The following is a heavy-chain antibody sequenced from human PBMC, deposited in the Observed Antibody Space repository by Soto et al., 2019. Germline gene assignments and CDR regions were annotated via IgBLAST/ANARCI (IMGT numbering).Heavy chain of an antibody. CDR3: ARYSNKRFQTEGMDV. V-gene: IGHV4-4*07. D-gene: IGHD6-13*01. Sequence: SETLSLTCTVSVDSITTYYWSWIRQPAGKGLEWIGRIDTSGNTNYNPSLKSRATMSVDTSKKQFSLKLTSVTAADTAVYYCARYSNKRFQTEGMDVWGQGTTVTVSS. J-gene: IGHJ6*02. CDR1: VDSITTYY. CDR2: IDTSGNT.